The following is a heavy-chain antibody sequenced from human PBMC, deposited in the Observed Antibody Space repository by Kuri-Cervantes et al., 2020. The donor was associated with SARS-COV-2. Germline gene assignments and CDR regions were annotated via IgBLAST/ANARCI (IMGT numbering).Heavy chain of an antibody. V-gene: IGHV4-59*12. Sequence: ESLKISCTGSGGSISSYYWSWIRQPPGKGLEWIGYIYYSGSTNYNPSLNSRVTISVDTSKNQFSLKLSSVTAADKAVYYCARESAAGTPYFDYWGQGTLVTVSS. CDR3: ARESAAGTPYFDY. D-gene: IGHD6-13*01. CDR1: GGSISSYY. J-gene: IGHJ4*02. CDR2: IYYSGST.